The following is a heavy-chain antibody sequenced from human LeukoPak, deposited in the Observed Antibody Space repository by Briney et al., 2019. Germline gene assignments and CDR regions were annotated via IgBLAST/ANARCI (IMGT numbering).Heavy chain of an antibody. D-gene: IGHD1-26*01. V-gene: IGHV4-59*01. Sequence: SETLSLTCTVSGGSISSYYWSWTRQPPGKGLEWIGYIYYSGSTNYNPSLKSRVTISVDTSKNQFSLKLSSVTAADTAVYYCARGWELLPNAFDIWGQGTMVTVSS. CDR2: IYYSGST. CDR3: ARGWELLPNAFDI. CDR1: GGSISSYY. J-gene: IGHJ3*02.